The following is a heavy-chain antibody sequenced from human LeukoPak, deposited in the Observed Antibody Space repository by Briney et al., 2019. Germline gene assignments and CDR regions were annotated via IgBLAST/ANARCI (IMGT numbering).Heavy chain of an antibody. CDR3: ARAGHNSNSGGYDF. CDR1: VYTFIDHY. J-gene: IGHJ4*02. Sequence: GASVKVSRKPSVYTFIDHYLHWVRQAPGQGLESLGWSDPDTGDTNYPQKFQGRVTMTRDTSISTAYMELNRLRSDDTAVYYCARAGHNSNSGGYDFWGLGTLVTVSS. D-gene: IGHD3-22*01. V-gene: IGHV1-2*02. CDR2: SDPDTGDT.